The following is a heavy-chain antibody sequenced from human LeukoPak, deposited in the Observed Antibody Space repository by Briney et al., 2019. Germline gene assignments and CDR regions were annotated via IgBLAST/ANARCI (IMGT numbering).Heavy chain of an antibody. CDR2: ISGDGGIT. V-gene: IGHV3-43*02. D-gene: IGHD3-10*01. Sequence: GGSLRLSCAASGFNFDDYAMDWVRQAPGRGLEWVSLISGDGGITYYADFVKGRFTISRDNSKNSLYLQMNSLRTEDTALYYCAKPQHYGRGDFDYWGQGTLVTVSS. CDR3: AKPQHYGRGDFDY. CDR1: GFNFDDYA. J-gene: IGHJ4*02.